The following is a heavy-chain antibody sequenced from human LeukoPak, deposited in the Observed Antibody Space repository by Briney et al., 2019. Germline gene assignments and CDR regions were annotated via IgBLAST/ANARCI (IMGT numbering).Heavy chain of an antibody. CDR1: NY. D-gene: IGHD3-22*01. J-gene: IGHJ4*02. Sequence: NYMSWVRQAPGKGLEWVSVIYSGGSTYYADSVKGRFTISRHNSENTLYLQMNSLRAEDTAVYYCARGLFKIDYWGQGTLVTVSS. CDR2: IYSGGST. V-gene: IGHV3-53*04. CDR3: ARGLFKIDY.